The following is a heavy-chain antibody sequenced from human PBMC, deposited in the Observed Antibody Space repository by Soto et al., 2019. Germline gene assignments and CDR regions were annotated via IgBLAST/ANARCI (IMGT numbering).Heavy chain of an antibody. D-gene: IGHD1-26*01. J-gene: IGHJ5*02. CDR1: GFTFSNYG. V-gene: IGHV3-33*01. Sequence: QEQLVESGGGVVQPGRSLRLSCAASGFTFSNYGMHWVRQAPGKGLQWVALIGYDENKKWYADSVKGRFTISRDNSKNALYVQMNDLRAEDTAVYYCARDSWGFDPWGQGTLVTVSS. CDR3: ARDSWGFDP. CDR2: IGYDENKK.